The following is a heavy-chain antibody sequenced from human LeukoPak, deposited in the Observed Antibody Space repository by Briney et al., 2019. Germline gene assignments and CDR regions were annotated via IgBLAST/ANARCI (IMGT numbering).Heavy chain of an antibody. CDR1: GFLFGNCA. Sequence: GGSLRLSCAASGFLFGNCAMHWFRQAPGKGLEWVAVIWYDGSNKWYVDSVKGRFTISRDNSKNTLYLQMNSLRAEDTAVYYCARDLRPRTTPGGVFDYWGQGTLVTVSS. CDR2: IWYDGSNK. J-gene: IGHJ4*02. D-gene: IGHD1-14*01. V-gene: IGHV3-33*08. CDR3: ARDLRPRTTPGGVFDY.